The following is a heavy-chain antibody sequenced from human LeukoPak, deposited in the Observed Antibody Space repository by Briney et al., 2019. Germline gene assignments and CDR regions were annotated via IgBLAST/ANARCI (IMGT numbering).Heavy chain of an antibody. D-gene: IGHD3-22*01. CDR3: AKDHDFRDYDSSGYPLDY. V-gene: IGHV3-23*01. CDR2: ISGSGGST. Sequence: GGSLRLSCAASGFTFSSYAMSWVRQAPGEGLEWVSAISGSGGSTYYADSVKGRFTISRDNSKNTLYLQMNSLRAEDTAVYYCAKDHDFRDYDSSGYPLDYWGQGTLVTVSS. J-gene: IGHJ4*02. CDR1: GFTFSSYA.